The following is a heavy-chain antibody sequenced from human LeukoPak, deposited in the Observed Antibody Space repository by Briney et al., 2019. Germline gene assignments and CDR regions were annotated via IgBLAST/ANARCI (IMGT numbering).Heavy chain of an antibody. Sequence: GGSLRLSCAASGFTFSSYSMNCVRQAPGKGLEWVAVISYDGSNKYYADSVKGRFTISRDNSKNTLYLQMNSLRAEDTAVYYCARDPLLSAREGYSDYWGQGTLVTVSS. CDR1: GFTFSSYS. D-gene: IGHD3-10*01. V-gene: IGHV3-30*03. J-gene: IGHJ4*02. CDR2: ISYDGSNK. CDR3: ARDPLLSAREGYSDY.